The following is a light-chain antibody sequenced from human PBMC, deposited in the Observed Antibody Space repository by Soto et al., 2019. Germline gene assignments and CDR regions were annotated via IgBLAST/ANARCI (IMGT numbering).Light chain of an antibody. J-gene: IGLJ1*01. CDR2: EVT. Sequence: QSALTQPPSASGSPGQSVTISCTGASSDVGGYNYVSWVQQHPGKAPKLLIYEVTNRPSGVPDRFSGSKSDNMASLTVSGLQAEDEADYYCSSYAGSNTFVFWTGTKLTVL. V-gene: IGLV2-8*01. CDR1: SSDVGGYNY. CDR3: SSYAGSNTFV.